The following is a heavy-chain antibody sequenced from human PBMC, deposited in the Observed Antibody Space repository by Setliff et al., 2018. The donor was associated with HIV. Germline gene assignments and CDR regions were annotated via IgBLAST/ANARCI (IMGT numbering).Heavy chain of an antibody. CDR1: GYTLTQSHD. V-gene: IGHV1-3*01. D-gene: IGHD3-16*01. CDR3: ANGGSGGQFDH. Sequence: ASVKVSCKTSGYTLTQSHDLHWVRQVPGQGPEWMGWINLVTGKTAYLQKFQGRVIITRDTSASTAFMEMSSLRSEDTAVYFCANGGSGGQFDHWGQGTLVTVSS. CDR2: INLVTGKT. J-gene: IGHJ4*02.